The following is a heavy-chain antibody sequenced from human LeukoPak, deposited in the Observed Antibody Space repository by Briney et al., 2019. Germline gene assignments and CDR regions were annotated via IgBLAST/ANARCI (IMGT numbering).Heavy chain of an antibody. D-gene: IGHD3-10*01. Sequence: SGFXXXSYAMSWVRQAPGKGLEWVSAISGSGGSTYYADSVKGRFTISRDNSKNTLYLQMNSLRAEDTAVYYCAKDLLWFGDGYAFDIWGQGTMVTVSS. CDR1: GFXXXSYA. V-gene: IGHV3-23*01. CDR2: ISGSGGST. CDR3: AKDLLWFGDGYAFDI. J-gene: IGHJ3*02.